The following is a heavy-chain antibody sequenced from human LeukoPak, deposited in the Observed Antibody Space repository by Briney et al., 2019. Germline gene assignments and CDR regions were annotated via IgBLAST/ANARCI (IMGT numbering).Heavy chain of an antibody. D-gene: IGHD3-10*01. CDR3: AKDLGAWPRGMDV. Sequence: GGSLRLSCAASGFTLDDYAMHWVRHAPGKGREGVSGIIWTSGSIGYADSVKGRFTLSRDNANNSLYLQMNSLRAEDTALYYCAKDLGAWPRGMDVWGQGTTVTVSS. J-gene: IGHJ6*02. CDR1: GFTLDDYA. CDR2: IIWTSGSI. V-gene: IGHV3-9*01.